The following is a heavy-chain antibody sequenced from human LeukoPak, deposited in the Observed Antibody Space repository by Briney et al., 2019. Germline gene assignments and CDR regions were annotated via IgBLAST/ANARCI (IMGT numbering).Heavy chain of an antibody. V-gene: IGHV4-4*07. Sequence: SETLSLTCTVSGGSISSYYWSWIRQPAGKGLEWIGRIYTSGSTNYNPSLKSRVTISVDKSKNQFSLKLSSVTAADTAVYYCAREADTAMVDYWSQGTLVTVSS. CDR2: IYTSGST. CDR3: AREADTAMVDY. D-gene: IGHD5-18*01. J-gene: IGHJ4*02. CDR1: GGSISSYY.